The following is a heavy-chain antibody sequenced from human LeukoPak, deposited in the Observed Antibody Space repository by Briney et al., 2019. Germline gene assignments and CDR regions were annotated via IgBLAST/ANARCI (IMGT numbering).Heavy chain of an antibody. D-gene: IGHD2/OR15-2a*01. CDR3: VTRAVSSPIWYYFDF. CDR2: ISGSGGST. V-gene: IGHV3-23*01. J-gene: IGHJ4*02. CDR1: GFTFSNYA. Sequence: QPGRSLTLACAASGFTFSNYAMNWVRQAPGKGLEWVSVISGSGGSTNYADSVKGRFTISRDNSKNTLYLQLTSLRAEDTALYYCVTRAVSSPIWYYFDFWGQGTLVTVSS.